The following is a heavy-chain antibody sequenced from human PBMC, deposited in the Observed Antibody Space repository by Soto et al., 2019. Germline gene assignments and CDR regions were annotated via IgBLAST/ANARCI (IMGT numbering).Heavy chain of an antibody. V-gene: IGHV1-69*13. CDR3: AREVSNYGDYGRALHI. J-gene: IGHJ3*02. CDR2: IIPIFGTA. CDR1: GGTFRSYA. Sequence: GASVKVSCKASGGTFRSYAISWVRQAPGQGLEWMGGIIPIFGTANYAKKIQGRVTITADESTSTAYMELSSLRTDDTAVYYCAREVSNYGDYGRALHISGRGTMGTVSS. D-gene: IGHD4-17*01.